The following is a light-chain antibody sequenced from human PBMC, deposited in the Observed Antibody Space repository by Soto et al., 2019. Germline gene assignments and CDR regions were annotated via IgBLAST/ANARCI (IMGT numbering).Light chain of an antibody. CDR1: QSISTY. Sequence: DIRMTQSPSTLSASVGDRVTISCRASQSISTYLAWYKQEPGKAPKLLLFEASSLKSGVPSRFSGSGSATEFTLTISSLQPDDFATYYCQQYNSPPWTFGQGSKVEVK. J-gene: IGKJ1*01. CDR2: EAS. V-gene: IGKV1-5*03. CDR3: QQYNSPPWT.